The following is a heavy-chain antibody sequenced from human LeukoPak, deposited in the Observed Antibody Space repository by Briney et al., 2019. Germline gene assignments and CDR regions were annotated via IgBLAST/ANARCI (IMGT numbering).Heavy chain of an antibody. V-gene: IGHV4-59*08. CDR1: GGSISSYY. J-gene: IGHJ4*02. D-gene: IGHD2-2*01. CDR3: ARLVRYCSSTSCYRYRHFDY. CDR2: IYYSGST. Sequence: SETLSPTCTVSGGSISSYYWSWIRQPPGKGLEWIGYIYYSGSTNYNPSLKSRVTISVDTSKNQFSLKLSSVTAADTAVYYCARLVRYCSSTSCYRYRHFDYWGQGTLVTVSS.